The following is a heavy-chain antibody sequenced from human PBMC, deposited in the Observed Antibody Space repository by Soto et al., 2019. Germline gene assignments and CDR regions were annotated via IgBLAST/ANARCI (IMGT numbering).Heavy chain of an antibody. CDR3: ARAYSSFWEADY. J-gene: IGHJ4*02. Sequence: GASVKVSCKASGYTFTTYGISWVRQAPGQGLEWMGWISTNKGNTNYAQKLQGRVTMTTDTSTSTAYMELRSLKSDDTAVYYCARAYSSFWEADYWGQGTLVTVSS. V-gene: IGHV1-18*01. CDR2: ISTNKGNT. D-gene: IGHD6-6*01. CDR1: GYTFTTYG.